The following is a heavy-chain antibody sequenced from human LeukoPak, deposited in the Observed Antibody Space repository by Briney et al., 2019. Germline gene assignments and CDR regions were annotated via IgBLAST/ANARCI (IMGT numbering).Heavy chain of an antibody. CDR3: ARAMTDNYYYGMDV. J-gene: IGHJ6*02. V-gene: IGHV3-20*04. CDR1: GFTFDDYG. Sequence: GGSLRLSCAASGFTFDDYGMSWVRQAPGKGLELVSGINWNGGSIGHTDSVKGRFTISRDNAKNSLYLQMNSLRAEDTALYYCARAMTDNYYYGMDVWGQGTTVTVSS. CDR2: INWNGGSI. D-gene: IGHD2-21*02.